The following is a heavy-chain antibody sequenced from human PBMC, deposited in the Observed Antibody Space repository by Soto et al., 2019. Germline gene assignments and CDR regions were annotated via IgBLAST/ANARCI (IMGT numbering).Heavy chain of an antibody. V-gene: IGHV3-30*02. D-gene: IGHD2-15*01. CDR2: IWYDGSNK. Sequence: GGSLRLSCAASGFTFSSYGMHWVRQAPGKGLEWVAVIWYDGSNKYYADSVKGRFAISRDNSKNTLYLQMNSLRAEDTAVYYCAKQGLPQHSWFDPWGQGTLVTVSS. CDR3: AKQGLPQHSWFDP. CDR1: GFTFSSYG. J-gene: IGHJ5*02.